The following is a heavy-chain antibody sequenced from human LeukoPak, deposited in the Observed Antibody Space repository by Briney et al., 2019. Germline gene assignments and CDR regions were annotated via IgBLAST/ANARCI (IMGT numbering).Heavy chain of an antibody. V-gene: IGHV4-39*01. D-gene: IGHD6-13*01. Sequence: AETLSLTCTVSGGPISSSRYYWGWIPHPPGKGLEWIGSIYYSGSPYYNPSLKSRVTISVDTSKNQFSLKLSSVTAADTAVYFCARGVRQQLVLYRFDPWGQGTLVTVSS. CDR1: GGPISSSRYY. CDR3: ARGVRQQLVLYRFDP. J-gene: IGHJ5*02. CDR2: IYYSGSP.